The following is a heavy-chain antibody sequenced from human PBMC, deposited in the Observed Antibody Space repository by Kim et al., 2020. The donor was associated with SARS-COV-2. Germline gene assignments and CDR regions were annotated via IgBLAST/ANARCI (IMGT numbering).Heavy chain of an antibody. D-gene: IGHD2-2*02. CDR2: IKQDGSEK. V-gene: IGHV3-7*03. Sequence: GGSLRLSCAASGFTFSSYWMSWVRQAPGKGLEWVANIKQDGSEKYYVDSVKGRFTISRDNAKNSLYLQMNSLRAEDTAVYYCARELTCSSTSCYMEDAFDIWGQGTMVTVSS. J-gene: IGHJ3*02. CDR3: ARELTCSSTSCYMEDAFDI. CDR1: GFTFSSYW.